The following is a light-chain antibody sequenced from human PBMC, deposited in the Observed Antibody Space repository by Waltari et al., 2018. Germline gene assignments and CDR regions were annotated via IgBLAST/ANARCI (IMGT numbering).Light chain of an antibody. CDR3: QVWDANTDPGV. J-gene: IGLJ1*01. V-gene: IGLV3-21*01. CDR2: YDN. CDR1: HIESKS. Sequence: SYVLTQPPSVSVAPGETASITCWGNHIESKSVHWYRQRPGQAPVVVISYDNDRAAGIPERFSGSNSGNTATLTISRVEAGDEADYYCQVWDANTDPGVFGTGTEVTVL.